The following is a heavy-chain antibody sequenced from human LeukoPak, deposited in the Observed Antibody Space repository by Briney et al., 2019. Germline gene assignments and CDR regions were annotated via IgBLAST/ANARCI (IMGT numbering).Heavy chain of an antibody. V-gene: IGHV4-39*07. D-gene: IGHD3-22*01. CDR1: GGSISSSSYY. J-gene: IGHJ6*03. CDR2: IYYSGST. Sequence: SETLSLTCTVSGGSISSSSYYWGWIRQPPGKGLERIGSIYYSGSTYYNPSLKSRVTISVDTSKNQFSLKLSSVTAADTAVYYCARTPKYYYDSSGYYDRGYYYYYMDVWGKGTTVTVSS. CDR3: ARTPKYYYDSSGYYDRGYYYYYMDV.